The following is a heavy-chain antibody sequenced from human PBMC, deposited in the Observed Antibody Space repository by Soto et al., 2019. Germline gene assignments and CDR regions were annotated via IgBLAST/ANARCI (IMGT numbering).Heavy chain of an antibody. V-gene: IGHV3-20*01. J-gene: IGHJ6*03. CDR1: GFTFDDYG. Sequence: EVQLVESGGGVVRPGGSLRLSCAASGFTFDDYGMSWVRQAPGKGLEWVSGINWNGGSTGYADSVKGRFTISRDNAKNSLYLQMNSLRAEDTALYHCARVGQVPAAMGPYYYYYYMDVWGKGPTVTVSS. CDR2: INWNGGST. D-gene: IGHD2-2*01. CDR3: ARVGQVPAAMGPYYYYYYMDV.